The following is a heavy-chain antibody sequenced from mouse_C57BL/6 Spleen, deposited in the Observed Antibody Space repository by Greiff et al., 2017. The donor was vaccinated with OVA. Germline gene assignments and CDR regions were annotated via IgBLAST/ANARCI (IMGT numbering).Heavy chain of an antibody. CDR1: GFTFTDYY. J-gene: IGHJ2*01. Sequence: EVQGVESGGGLVQPGGSLSLSCAASGFTFTDYYMSWVRQPPGKALEWLGFIRNKANGYTTEYSASVKGRFTISRDNSQSILYLQMNALRAEDSATYYCARRSGYYTLDYWGQGTTLTVSS. CDR2: IRNKANGYTT. CDR3: ARRSGYYTLDY. V-gene: IGHV7-3*01. D-gene: IGHD3-1*01.